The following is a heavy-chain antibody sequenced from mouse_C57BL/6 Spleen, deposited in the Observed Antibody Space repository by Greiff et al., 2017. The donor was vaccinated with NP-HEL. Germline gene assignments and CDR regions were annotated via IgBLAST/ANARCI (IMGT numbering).Heavy chain of an antibody. CDR2: IYPGDGDT. D-gene: IGHD1-1*01. Sequence: VQLQQSGPELVKPGASVKISCKASGYAFSSSWMNWVKQRPGKGLEWIGRIYPGDGDTNYNGKFKGKATLTADKSSSTAYMQLSSLTSEDSAVYFCARIITTVVAPYYAMDYWGQGTSVTVSS. CDR1: GYAFSSSW. V-gene: IGHV1-82*01. J-gene: IGHJ4*01. CDR3: ARIITTVVAPYYAMDY.